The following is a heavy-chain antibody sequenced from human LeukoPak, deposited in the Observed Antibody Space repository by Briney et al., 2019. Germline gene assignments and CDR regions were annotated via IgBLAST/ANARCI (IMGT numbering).Heavy chain of an antibody. CDR3: ARVGVYYYGSGSYLDY. J-gene: IGHJ4*02. D-gene: IGHD3-10*01. CDR2: LKQDGSEK. CDR1: GFIFNWYW. Sequence: PGGSLRLSFAASGFIFNWYWMSWVRAAPGKGLGGVADLKQDGSEKYYVYSVKGRFTISRDNAKNSLCLPMNSLRAEDTAVYYCARVGVYYYGSGSYLDYWGQGTLVTVSS. V-gene: IGHV3-7*01.